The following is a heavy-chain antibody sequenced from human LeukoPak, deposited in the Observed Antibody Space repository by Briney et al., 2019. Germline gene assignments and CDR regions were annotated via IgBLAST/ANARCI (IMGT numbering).Heavy chain of an antibody. D-gene: IGHD3-22*01. CDR2: IYDSGST. J-gene: IGHJ4*02. CDR3: ARQSISGSSLSYFDY. V-gene: IGHV4-59*01. CDR1: GGSISSYY. Sequence: SETLSLTCTVSGGSISSYYWSWIRQPPGKGLEWIGNIYDSGSTNYNPSLKSRLTISVDTSKNQCSLKLSSVSAADTAVYYCARQSISGSSLSYFDYWGQGTLVNVSS.